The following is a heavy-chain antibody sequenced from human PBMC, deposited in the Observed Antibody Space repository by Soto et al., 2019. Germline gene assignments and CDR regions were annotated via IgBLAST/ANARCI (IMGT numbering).Heavy chain of an antibody. CDR3: VRTAYSSGWYGYPGMDV. CDR1: GFSLTTSGMC. J-gene: IGHJ6*02. CDR2: INWGDDK. D-gene: IGHD6-19*01. Sequence: GSGPTLVNPTQTLTLTCTFSGFSLTTSGMCVSWVRQPPGKAPEWLALINWGDDKYYTTSLKTRLTIARDTSKNQVVLTVTNMDPVDTATYYCVRTAYSSGWYGYPGMDVWGQGPKVTVSS. V-gene: IGHV2-70*20.